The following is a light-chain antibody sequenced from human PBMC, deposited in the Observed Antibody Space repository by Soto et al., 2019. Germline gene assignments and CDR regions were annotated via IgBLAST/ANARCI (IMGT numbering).Light chain of an antibody. Sequence: DIQMTQYPSPLFASVGDRVTITCQATQDINIYLNWYQQKPGKAPNLLIYDASNLEIGVPSRFSGSGSGTHFTFTISSLQTEDIGTYYCQQYDILPITFGRGTRLEIK. CDR2: DAS. J-gene: IGKJ5*01. CDR3: QQYDILPIT. CDR1: QDINIY. V-gene: IGKV1-33*01.